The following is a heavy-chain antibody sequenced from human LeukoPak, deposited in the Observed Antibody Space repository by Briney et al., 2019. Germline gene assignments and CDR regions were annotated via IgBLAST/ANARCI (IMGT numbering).Heavy chain of an antibody. Sequence: SETLSLTCSISGGSVSSYYWNWIRQSPGKGLEWIGFVYSGGSSNYNPSLKSRVAMSVDKSKNQFSLKLRSVTAADTAVYYCARHFGTWGQGTLVTVSS. CDR2: VYSGGSS. V-gene: IGHV4-59*08. CDR3: ARHFGT. J-gene: IGHJ4*02. D-gene: IGHD3/OR15-3a*01. CDR1: GGSVSSYY.